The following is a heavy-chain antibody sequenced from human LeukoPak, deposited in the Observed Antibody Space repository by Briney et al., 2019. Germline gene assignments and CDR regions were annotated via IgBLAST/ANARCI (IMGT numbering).Heavy chain of an antibody. CDR3: ARDWQNSGSFDY. J-gene: IGHJ4*02. CDR2: MYYSGST. D-gene: IGHD1-26*01. Sequence: PSETLSLTCTVSGGSIAGFYWSWFRQSPGKGLEWIGYMYYSGSTYYNPSLKSRVSLSVDTSKNQFSLKLSSVTAADTAVYYCARDWQNSGSFDYWGQGTLVTVSS. V-gene: IGHV4-59*12. CDR1: GGSIAGFY.